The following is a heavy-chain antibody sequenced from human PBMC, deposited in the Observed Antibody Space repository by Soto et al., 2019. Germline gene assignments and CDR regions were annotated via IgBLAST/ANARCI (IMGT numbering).Heavy chain of an antibody. CDR2: IYPGDSDT. Sequence: GESLKISCKGSGYSFTSYWIGWVRQMPGKGLEWMGIIYPGDSDTRYSPSFQGQVTISADKSISTAYLQWSSLKASDTAMYYCARPRTSGYSYGYAFDSWGQGTMVTVSS. V-gene: IGHV5-51*01. CDR1: GYSFTSYW. J-gene: IGHJ3*02. CDR3: ARPRTSGYSYGYAFDS. D-gene: IGHD5-18*01.